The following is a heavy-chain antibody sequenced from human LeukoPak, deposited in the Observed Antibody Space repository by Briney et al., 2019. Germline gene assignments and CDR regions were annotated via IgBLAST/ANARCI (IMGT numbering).Heavy chain of an antibody. D-gene: IGHD6-13*01. CDR3: ARDVAAAGSMTSGAFDI. J-gene: IGHJ3*02. CDR2: INPSGGST. CDR1: GYTFTNYY. Sequence: ASVKVSCNASGYTFTNYYMHWVRQAPGQGLGWMGIINPSGGSTNYAQSFQGRVTMTRDTSTSTVYMELSSLRSDDTAVYYCARDVAAAGSMTSGAFDIWGQGTMVTVSS. V-gene: IGHV1-46*01.